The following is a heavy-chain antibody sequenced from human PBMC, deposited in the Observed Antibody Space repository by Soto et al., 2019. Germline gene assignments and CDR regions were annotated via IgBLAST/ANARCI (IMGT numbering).Heavy chain of an antibody. J-gene: IGHJ6*02. Sequence: QVQLVESGGHVVQPGRSLRLSCAASGFIFTSYDMHWVRQAPGKGLEWMSLILHDGSAEYYADSVKGRFTISRDNFKNTLSLQMNSLTAEDTAVYYCARSRDGYSFYFYYGMDGWGQGTTVTVSS. CDR1: GFIFTSYD. CDR2: ILHDGSAE. CDR3: ARSRDGYSFYFYYGMDG. D-gene: IGHD4-4*01. V-gene: IGHV3-30*03.